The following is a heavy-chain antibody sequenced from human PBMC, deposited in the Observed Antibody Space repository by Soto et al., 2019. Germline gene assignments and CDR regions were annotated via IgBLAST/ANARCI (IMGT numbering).Heavy chain of an antibody. CDR2: INHSGRV. CDR3: STRAYDTNGYYRFDP. J-gene: IGHJ5*01. Sequence: SETLSLTCAVCGGSFSGHSWTWIPQSPGKGLEWIGDINHSGRVNYSPSLKSRVTISLDTSKNQFSLTLSAVTAADTAMYYCSTRAYDTNGYYRFDPWGQGTLVTVSS. V-gene: IGHV4-34*01. D-gene: IGHD3-22*01. CDR1: GGSFSGHS.